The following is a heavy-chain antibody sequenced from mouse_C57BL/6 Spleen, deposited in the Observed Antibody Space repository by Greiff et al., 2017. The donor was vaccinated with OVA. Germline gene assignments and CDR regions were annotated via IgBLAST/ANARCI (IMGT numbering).Heavy chain of an antibody. Sequence: EVQRVESGPELVKPGASVKISCKASGYSFTDYNMNWVKQSNGKSLEWIGVINPNYGTTSYNQKFKGKATLTVDQSSSTAYMQLNSLTSEDSAVYYCARSGGEPKYYYVSPWFAYWGQGTLVTVSA. CDR1: GYSFTDYN. D-gene: IGHD1-1*01. CDR2: INPNYGTT. J-gene: IGHJ3*01. V-gene: IGHV1-39*01. CDR3: ARSGGEPKYYYVSPWFAY.